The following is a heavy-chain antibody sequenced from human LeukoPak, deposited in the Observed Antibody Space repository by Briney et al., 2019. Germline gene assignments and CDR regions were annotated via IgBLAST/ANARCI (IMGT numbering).Heavy chain of an antibody. D-gene: IGHD6-19*01. Sequence: PSQTLSLTCAISGDSVSSNSAAWNWIRQSPSRGLEWLGRTYYRSKWYNDYAVSVKSRITINPDTSKNQFSLQLNSVTPEDTAVYYCARVKERGSSGWYGAFDIWGQGTMVTVSS. J-gene: IGHJ3*02. CDR1: GDSVSSNSAA. CDR3: ARVKERGSSGWYGAFDI. V-gene: IGHV6-1*01. CDR2: TYYRSKWYN.